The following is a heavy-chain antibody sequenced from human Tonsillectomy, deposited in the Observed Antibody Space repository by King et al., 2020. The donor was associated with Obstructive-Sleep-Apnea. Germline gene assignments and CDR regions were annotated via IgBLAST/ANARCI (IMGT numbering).Heavy chain of an antibody. CDR2: VSYDGSDK. CDR1: GFTFSSYG. CDR3: AKDPRGGYDPDYYGMDV. Sequence: VQLVESGGGVVQPGRSLRLSCAASGFTFSSYGMHWVRQAPGKGLEWVAIVSYDGSDKYHADSVKGRFTISRDNSKNTLYLQMNSLRAEDMAVYYCAKDPRGGYDPDYYGMDVWGQGTTVTVSS. J-gene: IGHJ6*02. V-gene: IGHV3-30*18. D-gene: IGHD5-12*01.